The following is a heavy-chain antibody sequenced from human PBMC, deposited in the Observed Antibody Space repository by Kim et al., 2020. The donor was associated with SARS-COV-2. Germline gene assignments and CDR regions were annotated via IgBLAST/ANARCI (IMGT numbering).Heavy chain of an antibody. Sequence: SVKVSCKASGGTFSSYAISWVRQAPGQGLEWMGGIIPIFGTANYAQKFQGRVTITADESTSTAYMELSSLRSEDTAVYYCARDEFGAAAGMRAWFDPWGQGTLVTVSS. CDR1: GGTFSSYA. CDR2: IIPIFGTA. J-gene: IGHJ5*02. V-gene: IGHV1-69*13. CDR3: ARDEFGAAAGMRAWFDP. D-gene: IGHD6-13*01.